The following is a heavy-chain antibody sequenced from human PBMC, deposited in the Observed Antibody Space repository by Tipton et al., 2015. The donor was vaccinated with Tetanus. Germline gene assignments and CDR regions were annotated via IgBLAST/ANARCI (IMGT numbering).Heavy chain of an antibody. V-gene: IGHV3-30*18. CDR2: ISSDGNNQ. Sequence: SLRLSCAASGFPFSSYNMHWVRQAPGKGLESVAVISSDGNNQYYSDAVKGRFTISRDNSKNALYLQMSGLRAEDTAVYFCAKGCGFLVRWGQGALVLVSS. CDR1: GFPFSSYN. J-gene: IGHJ4*02. D-gene: IGHD5-12*01. CDR3: AKGCGFLVR.